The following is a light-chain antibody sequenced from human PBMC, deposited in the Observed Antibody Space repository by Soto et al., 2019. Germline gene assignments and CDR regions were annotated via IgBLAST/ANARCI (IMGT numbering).Light chain of an antibody. CDR3: QSYDISLHNYV. CDR1: SSDIGAYDY. J-gene: IGLJ1*01. V-gene: IGLV2-14*01. CDR2: EVN. Sequence: QSALTQPASLSGSPGQSITISCTGTSSDIGAYDYVSWFQQHPGKAPKLMISEVNNRPSGVSNRFSGSKSGNTAYLTISGLQVEDEAEYYCQSYDISLHNYVFGTGTKVTV.